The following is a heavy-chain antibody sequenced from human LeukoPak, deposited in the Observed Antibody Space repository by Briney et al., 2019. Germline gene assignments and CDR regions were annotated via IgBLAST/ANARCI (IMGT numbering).Heavy chain of an antibody. V-gene: IGHV4-59*08. CDR2: IYYSGST. Sequence: SETLSLTCTVSGGSISSYYWSWIRQPPGKGLEWIGYIYYSGSTNYNPSLKSRVTISLDTSKNQFSLKLNSVTAADTAVYYCARRGSYGSGSQPYYFDYWGQGTLVTVSS. CDR3: ARRGSYGSGSQPYYFDY. CDR1: GGSISSYY. J-gene: IGHJ4*02. D-gene: IGHD3-10*01.